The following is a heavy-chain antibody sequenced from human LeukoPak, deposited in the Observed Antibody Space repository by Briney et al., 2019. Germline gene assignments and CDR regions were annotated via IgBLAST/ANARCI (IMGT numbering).Heavy chain of an antibody. V-gene: IGHV4-4*07. J-gene: IGHJ4*02. Sequence: SETLSLTCTVSGGSFSSHYWSWIRQPAGKGLEWIGRIYTSGSTNYNPSLKSRVTMSVDTSKNQSSLKLSSATAADTAVYYCARDSYYYGSGTPFDYWGQGTLVTVSS. CDR1: GGSFSSHY. CDR3: ARDSYYYGSGTPFDY. CDR2: IYTSGST. D-gene: IGHD3-10*01.